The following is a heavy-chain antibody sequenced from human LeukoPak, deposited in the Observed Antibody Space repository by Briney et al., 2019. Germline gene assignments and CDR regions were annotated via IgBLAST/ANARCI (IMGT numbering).Heavy chain of an antibody. V-gene: IGHV1-2*02. CDR3: ARDRSIAVANWFDP. CDR1: GYTFTGYY. CDR2: INPNSGGP. D-gene: IGHD6-19*01. Sequence: ASVKVSCKASGYTFTGYYMHWVRQAPGQGLEWMGWINPNSGGPNYAQKFQGRVTMTRDTSISTAYMELSRLRSDDTAVYYCARDRSIAVANWFDPWGQGTLVTVSS. J-gene: IGHJ5*02.